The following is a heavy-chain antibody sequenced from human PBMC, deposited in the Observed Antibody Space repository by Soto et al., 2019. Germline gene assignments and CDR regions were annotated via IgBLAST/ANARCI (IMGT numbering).Heavy chain of an antibody. V-gene: IGHV3-23*01. CDR2: ISGSGGST. J-gene: IGHJ4*02. Sequence: PXGSLRLSCASSVFTFSSYAMSWVRQAPGKGLEWVSAISGSGGSTYYADSVKGRFTISRDNSKNTLYLQMNSLRAEDTAVYYCANGTYSYDYWGQGTRVSVCS. CDR1: VFTFSSYA. CDR3: ANGTYSYDY.